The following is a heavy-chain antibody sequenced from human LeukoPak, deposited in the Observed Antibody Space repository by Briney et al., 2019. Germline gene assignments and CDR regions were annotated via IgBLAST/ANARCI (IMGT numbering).Heavy chain of an antibody. CDR1: GGSISSYY. J-gene: IGHJ3*02. CDR2: IYYSGST. Sequence: SSETLSLTCTVSGGSISSYYWSWIRQPAGKGLEWIGYIYYSGSTNYNPSLKSRVTISVDTSKNQLSLKLSSVTAADTAVYYCARDLPGHDAFDIWGQGTMVTVSS. V-gene: IGHV4-59*01. D-gene: IGHD7-27*01. CDR3: ARDLPGHDAFDI.